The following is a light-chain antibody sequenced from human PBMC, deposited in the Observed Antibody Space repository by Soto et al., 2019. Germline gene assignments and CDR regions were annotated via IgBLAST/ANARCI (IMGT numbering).Light chain of an antibody. CDR1: QSISTY. J-gene: IGKJ5*01. CDR2: DAS. Sequence: EIVLTQSPATLSLSPGERATLSCRASQSISTYLVWYQQKPGQAPRLLIYDASNRATGIPARFSGSGSGTEFTLPISNLEPEDFAVYYCQQRSTWPRLFGQGTRLEIK. CDR3: QQRSTWPRL. V-gene: IGKV3-11*01.